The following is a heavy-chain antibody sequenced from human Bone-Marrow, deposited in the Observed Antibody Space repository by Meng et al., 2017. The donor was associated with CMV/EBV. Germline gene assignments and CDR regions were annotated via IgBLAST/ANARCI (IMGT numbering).Heavy chain of an antibody. Sequence: GGSLRLSCAASGFTFSSYSMNWVRQAPGKGLEWVPYISSSSSTIYYADSVKGRFTISRDNAKNSLYLQMNSLRAEDTAVYFCGVTTVGYYYYGMDVWGQGTTVTVSS. CDR1: GFTFSSYS. J-gene: IGHJ6*02. CDR3: GVTTVGYYYYGMDV. D-gene: IGHD4-11*01. V-gene: IGHV3-48*04. CDR2: ISSSSSTI.